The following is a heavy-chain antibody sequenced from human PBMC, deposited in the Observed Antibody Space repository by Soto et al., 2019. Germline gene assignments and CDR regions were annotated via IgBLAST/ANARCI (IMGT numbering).Heavy chain of an antibody. CDR1: GDSISGGASF. V-gene: IGHV4-31*03. Sequence: QVQLQESGPGLVKPSETLSLTCTVSGDSISGGASFWSWIRQPPGKGLEWIANVYYSGSSYYNPSLKSRLTISVDTRKNQFSLQLKSMTAADTAVYYCAKLSCTRSTCYFPGWFDPWGQGTLVTVSS. CDR2: VYYSGSS. D-gene: IGHD2-15*01. J-gene: IGHJ5*02. CDR3: AKLSCTRSTCYFPGWFDP.